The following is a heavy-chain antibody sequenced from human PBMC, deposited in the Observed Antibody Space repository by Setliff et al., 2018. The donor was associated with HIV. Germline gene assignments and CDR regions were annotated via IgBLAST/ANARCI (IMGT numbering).Heavy chain of an antibody. J-gene: IGHJ4*02. V-gene: IGHV3-30*02. CDR3: AKDERTYYYDSSGGSFDY. Sequence: GSLRLSCAASGFTFSSYGMHWVRQAPGKGLEWVAFIRYDGSNKYYADSVKGRFTISRDNSKNTLYLQMNSLRAEDTAVYYCAKDERTYYYDSSGGSFDYWGQGTLVTVSS. CDR1: GFTFSSYG. D-gene: IGHD3-22*01. CDR2: IRYDGSNK.